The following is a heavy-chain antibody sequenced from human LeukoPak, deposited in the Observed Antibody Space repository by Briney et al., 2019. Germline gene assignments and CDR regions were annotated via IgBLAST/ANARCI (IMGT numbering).Heavy chain of an antibody. Sequence: ASVKVSCKASGYTFTCYYMHWVRQAPGQGREWRGWINPNSGGTNYAQKFQGRVTMTRDTSISTAYMELSRLRSDDTAVYYCASTDYYGSGGYYNKGGVFDYWGQGTLVTVSS. D-gene: IGHD3-10*01. CDR3: ASTDYYGSGGYYNKGGVFDY. CDR1: GYTFTCYY. V-gene: IGHV1-2*02. CDR2: INPNSGGT. J-gene: IGHJ4*02.